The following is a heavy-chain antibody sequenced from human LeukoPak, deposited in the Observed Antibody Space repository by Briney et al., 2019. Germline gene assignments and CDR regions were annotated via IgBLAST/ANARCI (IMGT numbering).Heavy chain of an antibody. CDR3: AAGTAADF. CDR1: VIPFSDDY. CDR2: ISSRRSAT. V-gene: IGHV3-11*03. Sequence: PGGSLRRSCVVAVIPFSDDYMNWIRQGPGEGVEWISSISSRRSATYYAASVKGRFTISRDNPKSPLYLHLSSLGLEDTAVYYCAAGTAADFWGEGTLVTASS. D-gene: IGHD6-13*01. J-gene: IGHJ4*02.